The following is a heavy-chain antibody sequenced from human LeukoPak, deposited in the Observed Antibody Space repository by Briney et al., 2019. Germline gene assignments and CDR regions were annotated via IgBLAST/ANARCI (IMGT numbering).Heavy chain of an antibody. V-gene: IGHV3-20*01. J-gene: IGHJ5*02. CDR1: GFTFDDYG. CDR2: INWNGGST. CDR3: ARDYSSGWINWFDP. Sequence: GGSLRLSCAVSGFTFDDYGMSWVRQAPGKGLEWVSGINWNGGSTGYADSVKGRFTISRDNAKNSLYLQMNSLRAEDTALYHCARDYSSGWINWFDPWGQGTLVTVSS. D-gene: IGHD6-19*01.